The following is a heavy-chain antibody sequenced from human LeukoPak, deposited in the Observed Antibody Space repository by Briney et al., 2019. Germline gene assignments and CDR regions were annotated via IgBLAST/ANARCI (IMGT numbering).Heavy chain of an antibody. CDR3: ARDGATVTTPYYYYGMDV. D-gene: IGHD4-17*01. CDR1: GYIFTSYG. CDR2: ISANNGNT. Sequence: ASVKVSCKASGYIFTSYGINWVRQAPGQGPEWMGCISANNGNTNYAQKLQGRVTMTTDTFTSTAYMELRSLRSDDTAVYYCARDGATVTTPYYYYGMDVWGQGTTVTVSS. V-gene: IGHV1-18*04. J-gene: IGHJ6*02.